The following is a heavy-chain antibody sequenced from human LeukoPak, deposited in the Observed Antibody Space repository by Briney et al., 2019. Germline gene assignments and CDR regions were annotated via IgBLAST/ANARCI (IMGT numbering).Heavy chain of an antibody. Sequence: SETLSLTCTVSGGSISSYYWSWIRQPPGKGLEWIGYIYYSGSTNYNPSLKSRVTISVDPSKNQFSLKLSSVTAADTAVYYCAREAYCGGDCYSGFDYWGQGTLVTVSS. D-gene: IGHD2-21*01. CDR2: IYYSGST. J-gene: IGHJ4*02. V-gene: IGHV4-59*01. CDR3: AREAYCGGDCYSGFDY. CDR1: GGSISSYY.